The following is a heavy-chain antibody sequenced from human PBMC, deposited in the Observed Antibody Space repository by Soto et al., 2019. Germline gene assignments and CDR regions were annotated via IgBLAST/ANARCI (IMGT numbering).Heavy chain of an antibody. CDR3: ARDHGSNGLYYKGMDV. V-gene: IGHV1-18*01. CDR1: GYTFTSYG. D-gene: IGHD2-8*01. J-gene: IGHJ6*02. Sequence: ASVKVSCKASGYTFTSYGISWVRQAPGQGLEWMGWISAYNGNTDYAQKLQGRVTMTTDTSTSTAYMELRSLRSDDTAVYYCARDHGSNGLYYKGMDVWGQGTTVTVSS. CDR2: ISAYNGNT.